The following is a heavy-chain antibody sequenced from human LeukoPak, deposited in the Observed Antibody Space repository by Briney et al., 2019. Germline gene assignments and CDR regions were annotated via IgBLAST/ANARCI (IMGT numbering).Heavy chain of an antibody. CDR1: GYTFTSYG. CDR2: ISAYNGNT. D-gene: IGHD6-13*01. CDR3: ARRVSEDYYYYYMDV. Sequence: ASVKVPCKASGYTFTSYGISWVRQAPGQGLEWMGWISAYNGNTNYAQKLQGRVTMTTDTSTSTAYMELRSLRSDDTAVYYCARRVSEDYYYYYMDVWGKGTTVTVSS. V-gene: IGHV1-18*01. J-gene: IGHJ6*03.